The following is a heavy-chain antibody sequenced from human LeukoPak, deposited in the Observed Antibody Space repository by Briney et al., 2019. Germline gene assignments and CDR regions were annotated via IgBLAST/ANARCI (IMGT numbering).Heavy chain of an antibody. CDR2: ISGSGGST. D-gene: IGHD6-6*01. CDR1: GFTFSSYA. Sequence: PGGSLRLSCAASGFTFSSYAMSWVRQAPGKGLEWVSAISGSGGSTYYADSVKGRFTISRDNSKNTLYLQMNSLGAEDTALYYCARYYSSSSALDYWGQGTLVTVSS. CDR3: ARYYSSSSALDY. J-gene: IGHJ4*02. V-gene: IGHV3-23*01.